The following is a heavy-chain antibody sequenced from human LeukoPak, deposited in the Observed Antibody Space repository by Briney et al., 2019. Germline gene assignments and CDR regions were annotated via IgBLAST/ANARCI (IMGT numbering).Heavy chain of an antibody. CDR1: GFTFSSYC. V-gene: IGHV3-74*01. CDR3: ARGLSGYASSLGY. J-gene: IGHJ4*02. D-gene: IGHD6-6*01. CDR2: INSDGSST. Sequence: GGSLRLSCAASGFTFSSYCMNWVRQAPGKGLVWVSRINSDGSSTSYADSVRGRFSISRDNAKNTLYLQMNSLRAEDTAVYYCARGLSGYASSLGYWGQGTLVTVSA.